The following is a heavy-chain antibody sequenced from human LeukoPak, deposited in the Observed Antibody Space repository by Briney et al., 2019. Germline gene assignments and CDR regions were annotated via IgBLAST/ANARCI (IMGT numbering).Heavy chain of an antibody. J-gene: IGHJ4*02. V-gene: IGHV1-8*03. CDR1: GYTFTSYD. Sequence: GASVKVSCKASGYTFTSYDINWVRQATGQGLEWMGWMNPNSGNTGYAQKFQGRVTITRNTSISTAYMELSSLRSEDTAVYYCAREGRDSSGYDYWGQGTLVTVSS. CDR2: MNPNSGNT. D-gene: IGHD3-22*01. CDR3: AREGRDSSGYDY.